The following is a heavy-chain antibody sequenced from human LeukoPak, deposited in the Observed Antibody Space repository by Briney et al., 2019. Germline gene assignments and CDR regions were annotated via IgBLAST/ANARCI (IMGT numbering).Heavy chain of an antibody. CDR1: GFTVSSNY. CDR2: INWNGGST. J-gene: IGHJ4*02. CDR3: ARDATYYYDSSGYPYY. V-gene: IGHV3-20*04. D-gene: IGHD3-22*01. Sequence: PGGSLRLSCAASGFTVSSNYMSWVRQAPGKGLEWVSGINWNGGSTGYADSVKGRFTISRDNAKNSLYLQMNSLRAEDTALYYCARDATYYYDSSGYPYYWGQGTLVTVS.